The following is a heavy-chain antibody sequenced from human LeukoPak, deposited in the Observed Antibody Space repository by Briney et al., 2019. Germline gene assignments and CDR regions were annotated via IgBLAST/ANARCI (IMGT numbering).Heavy chain of an antibody. CDR2: SIPILGIA. CDR3: ARGRGYSYGRFDY. Sequence: SVKVSCKASGGTFSSYAISWVRRAPGQGLEWMGRSIPILGIANYAQKFQGRVTITADKSTSTAYMELSSLRSEDTAVYYCARGRGYSYGRFDYWGQGTLVTVSS. D-gene: IGHD5-18*01. J-gene: IGHJ4*02. V-gene: IGHV1-69*04. CDR1: GGTFSSYA.